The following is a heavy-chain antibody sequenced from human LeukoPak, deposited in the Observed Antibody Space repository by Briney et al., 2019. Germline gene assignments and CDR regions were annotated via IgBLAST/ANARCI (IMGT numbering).Heavy chain of an antibody. Sequence: SETLSLTCTVSGGSISRYYWSWIRQPPGKGLEWIGYIYTRGSTNYNPSLKSRVTISVDTSKNQFSLKLISVTAADTAVYYCARHGGIAAAYYFDYWGQGTLVTVSS. CDR1: GGSISRYY. CDR3: ARHGGIAAAYYFDY. CDR2: IYTRGST. V-gene: IGHV4-4*09. D-gene: IGHD6-13*01. J-gene: IGHJ4*02.